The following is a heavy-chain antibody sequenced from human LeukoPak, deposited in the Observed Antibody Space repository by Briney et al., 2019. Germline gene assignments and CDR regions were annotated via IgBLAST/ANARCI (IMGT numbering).Heavy chain of an antibody. CDR3: ANPLWFGELRPFDY. Sequence: PGGSLRLSCAASGFTFSSYWMSWVRQAPGKGLEWVANIKQDGSEKYYVDSVKGRFTISRDNAKNSLYLQMNSLRAEDTAVYYCANPLWFGELRPFDYWGQGTLVTVSS. CDR2: IKQDGSEK. CDR1: GFTFSSYW. D-gene: IGHD3-10*01. V-gene: IGHV3-7*01. J-gene: IGHJ4*02.